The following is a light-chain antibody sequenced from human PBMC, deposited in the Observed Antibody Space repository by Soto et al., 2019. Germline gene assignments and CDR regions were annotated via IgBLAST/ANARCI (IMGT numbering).Light chain of an antibody. Sequence: ITKCRSSFSASTKDRVTITCRASQGISSDLAWYQQKPGKAPKLLIYAASTLQSGVPSRFSGSGSGKDFTLTISCLQSEDFATYYCKLYYSHPWTFGQGTKVDI. CDR2: AAS. J-gene: IGKJ1*01. CDR3: KLYYSHPWT. V-gene: IGKV1-8*01. CDR1: QGISSD.